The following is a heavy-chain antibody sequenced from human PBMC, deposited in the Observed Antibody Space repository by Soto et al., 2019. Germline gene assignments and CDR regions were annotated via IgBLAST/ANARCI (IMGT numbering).Heavy chain of an antibody. CDR2: ISWNSDI. J-gene: IGHJ6*02. D-gene: IGHD2-2*02. CDR1: GFIFDDYA. Sequence: PGGSLRLSCEGSGFIFDDYAMHWVRQAPGKGLEWVSSISWNSDIYYADSVKGRFTISRDNAKNSVSLQMNSLRAEDTAVYYCAREYTAWPLAYGLDVWGQGTTVTVSS. V-gene: IGHV3-21*01. CDR3: AREYTAWPLAYGLDV.